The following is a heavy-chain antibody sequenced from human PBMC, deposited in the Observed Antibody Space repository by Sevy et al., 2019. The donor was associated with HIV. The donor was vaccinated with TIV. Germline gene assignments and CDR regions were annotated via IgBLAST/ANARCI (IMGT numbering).Heavy chain of an antibody. J-gene: IGHJ4*02. CDR1: SGSISTFY. D-gene: IGHD1-26*01. V-gene: IGHV4-59*13. CDR2: IYSSGIS. Sequence: SETLSLTCTVSSGSISTFYWSWIRQPPGKGLEWIGYIYSSGISNFNPSLKSRVTISLGTSKSQFSLKLTSVTAADTAVYYCAREWVGASRSFDYWGQGTLVTVSS. CDR3: AREWVGASRSFDY.